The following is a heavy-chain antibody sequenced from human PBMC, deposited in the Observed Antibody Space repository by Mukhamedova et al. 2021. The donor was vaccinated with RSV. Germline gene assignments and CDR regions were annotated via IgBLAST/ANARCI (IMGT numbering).Heavy chain of an antibody. J-gene: IGHJ4*02. CDR2: INPSGGST. V-gene: IGHV1-46*01. D-gene: IGHD6-19*01. Sequence: INPSGGSTSYAQKFQGRVTMTRDTSTSTVYMELSSLRSEDTAVYYCASAPNSSGWSLDYWGQGTLVTVSS. CDR3: ASAPNSSGWSLDY.